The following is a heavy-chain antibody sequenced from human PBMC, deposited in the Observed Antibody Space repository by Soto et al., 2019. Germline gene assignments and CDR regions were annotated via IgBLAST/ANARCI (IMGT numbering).Heavy chain of an antibody. J-gene: IGHJ3*02. CDR1: GDSINSGGHY. CDR3: ARDVVVTAIRPGAFDI. Sequence: QVQLQESGPGLVKPSQTLSLICTVSGDSINSGGHYWTWIRQHPGKGLEWIGNIYYSGSTCYTPSLKSRVTTSIDTSKNQVSMKLSSVTAADTAVYYCARDVVVTAIRPGAFDIWGQGTMVTVSS. CDR2: IYYSGST. D-gene: IGHD2-21*02. V-gene: IGHV4-31*03.